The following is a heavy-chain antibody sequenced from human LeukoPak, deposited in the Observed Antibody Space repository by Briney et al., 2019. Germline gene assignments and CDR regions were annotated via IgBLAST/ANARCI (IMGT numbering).Heavy chain of an antibody. CDR3: TTGYASSCYV. Sequence: GGSLRLSCAASGFTFTNAWMNWVRQAPGKGLEWVGHIKSKSDGGTTDYAAPVECRFTISGDDSETTVYLQMNSLKTEDADLYYCTTGYASSCYVWGQGTLVTVSS. D-gene: IGHD3-22*01. J-gene: IGHJ4*02. CDR2: IKSKSDGGTT. V-gene: IGHV3-15*01. CDR1: GFTFTNAW.